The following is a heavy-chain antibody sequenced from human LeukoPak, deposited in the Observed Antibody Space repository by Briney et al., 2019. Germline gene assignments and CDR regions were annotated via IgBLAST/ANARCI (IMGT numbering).Heavy chain of an antibody. CDR2: ISGSGGST. CDR1: GFTFSSYA. V-gene: IGHV3-23*01. CDR3: AKLSRYDFWSGYMNY. J-gene: IGHJ4*02. Sequence: PGGSLRLSCAASGFTFSSYATSWVRQAPGKGLEWVSAISGSGGSTYYADSVKGRFTISRDNSKNTLYLQMNSLRAEDTAVYYCAKLSRYDFWSGYMNYWGQGTLVTVSS. D-gene: IGHD3-3*01.